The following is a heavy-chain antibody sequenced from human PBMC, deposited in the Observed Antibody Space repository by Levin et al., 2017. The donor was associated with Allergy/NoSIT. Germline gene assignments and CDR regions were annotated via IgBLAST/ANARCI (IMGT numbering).Heavy chain of an antibody. J-gene: IGHJ6*03. CDR2: IWDDGYKK. V-gene: IGHV3-33*01. D-gene: IGHD5-12*01. CDR1: GFTFSSYG. Sequence: GESLKISCAASGFTFSSYGMHWVRQAPGKGLEWVAVIWDDGYKKYYADSVKGRFTISRDNSKNTLYLQMNSLRAEYMAVYYCARVLRFYYYYYMDVWGKGTTVTVSS. CDR3: ARVLRFYYYYYMDV.